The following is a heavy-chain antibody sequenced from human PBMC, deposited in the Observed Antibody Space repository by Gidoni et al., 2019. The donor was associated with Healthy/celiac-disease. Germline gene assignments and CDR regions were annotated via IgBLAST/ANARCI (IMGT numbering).Heavy chain of an antibody. D-gene: IGHD3-9*01. CDR1: GFTFSGVW. Sequence: EVQLVESGGGLVQPGGSLSLSCAASGFTFSGVWMCWVCQAPGKGLEWVANIKQDGSEKYYVDSVKGRFTISRDNAKNSLYLQMNSLRAEDTAVYYCARDPSSLDDILTGYYVASDYWGQGTLVTVSS. V-gene: IGHV3-7*04. CDR3: ARDPSSLDDILTGYYVASDY. CDR2: IKQDGSEK. J-gene: IGHJ4*02.